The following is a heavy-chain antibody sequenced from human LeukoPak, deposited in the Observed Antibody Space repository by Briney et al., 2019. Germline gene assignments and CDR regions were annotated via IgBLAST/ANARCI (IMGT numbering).Heavy chain of an antibody. Sequence: PGGSLRLSCAASGFTFSSYSMNWVRQAPGKGLEWVSSISSSSSYIYYADSVKGRFTISRDNAKNSLYLQMNRLRAEDTAVYYCARLVGATLFDYWGQGTLVTVSS. CDR3: ARLVGATLFDY. CDR2: ISSSSSYI. CDR1: GFTFSSYS. J-gene: IGHJ4*02. D-gene: IGHD1-26*01. V-gene: IGHV3-21*01.